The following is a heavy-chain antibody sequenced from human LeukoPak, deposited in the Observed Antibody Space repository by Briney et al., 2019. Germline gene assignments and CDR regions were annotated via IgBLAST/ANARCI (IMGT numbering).Heavy chain of an antibody. V-gene: IGHV4-31*03. CDR3: ARGGYCSGGSRYLTWFDL. Sequence: SQTLSLTCTVSGGSISSGGYYWSWIRQHPGKGLEWIGYIYYSGSTYYNPSLKSRLTISVDTSKNQFSLKLSSVTAADTAVYYCARGGYCSGGSRYLTWFDLWGQGTLVTVSS. D-gene: IGHD2-15*01. J-gene: IGHJ5*02. CDR2: IYYSGST. CDR1: GGSISSGGYY.